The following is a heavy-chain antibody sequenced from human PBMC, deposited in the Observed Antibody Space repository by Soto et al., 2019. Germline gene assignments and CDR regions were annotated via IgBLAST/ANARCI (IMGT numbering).Heavy chain of an antibody. CDR2: IYYSGST. Sequence: SETLSLTCTVSGGSISSGGYYWSWIRQHPGKGLEWIGYIYYSGSTYYNPSLKSRVTISVDTSKNQFSLKLSSVTAADTAVYYCARDQVVGPFFGDNYYYYGLDVWAQGTTVTVSS. J-gene: IGHJ6*02. D-gene: IGHD3-3*01. V-gene: IGHV4-31*03. CDR1: GGSISSGGYY. CDR3: ARDQVVGPFFGDNYYYYGLDV.